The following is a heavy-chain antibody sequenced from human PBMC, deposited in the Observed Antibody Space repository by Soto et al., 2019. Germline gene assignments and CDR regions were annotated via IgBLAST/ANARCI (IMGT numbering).Heavy chain of an antibody. CDR1: GFTFSDSA. CDR2: IKTKPNSYAS. Sequence: EVQLVESGGGLVQPGGSLKLSCAASGFTFSDSAIHWVRQASGKGLEWVGRIKTKPNSYASAYGASVQGRFTISRDDSRSTASLQMNSLRTEDTAVYYCTRSPDAECGAGDCRNWFDPWGQGIMVTVSS. J-gene: IGHJ5*02. V-gene: IGHV3-73*01. D-gene: IGHD2-21*02. CDR3: TRSPDAECGAGDCRNWFDP.